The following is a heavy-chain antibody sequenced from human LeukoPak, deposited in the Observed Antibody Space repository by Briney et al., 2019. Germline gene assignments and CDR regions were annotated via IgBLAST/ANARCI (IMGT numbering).Heavy chain of an antibody. D-gene: IGHD3-22*01. V-gene: IGHV4-39*07. CDR2: IYYSGST. CDR1: GGSISSSSYY. CDR3: ASERYDSSGYNLHDAFDI. J-gene: IGHJ3*02. Sequence: SGTLSLTCTVSGGSISSSSYYWGWIRQPPGKGLEWIGSIYYSGSTYYNPSLKSRVTISVDTSKNQFSLKLSSVTAADTAVYYCASERYDSSGYNLHDAFDIWGQGTMVTVSS.